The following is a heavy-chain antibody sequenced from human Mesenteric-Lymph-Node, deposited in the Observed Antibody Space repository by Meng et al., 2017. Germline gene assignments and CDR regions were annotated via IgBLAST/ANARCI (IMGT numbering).Heavy chain of an antibody. Sequence: ASVKVSCKASGYTFTGYYIHWVRKAPGQGLGWMGRVNPNSGGTDYAQNFQGRVTMTRDTSIGTAYMELRWLRSDDTAVYYCARTPYGGNSVFDSWGQGTLVTVSS. CDR3: ARTPYGGNSVFDS. D-gene: IGHD4-23*01. CDR2: VNPNSGGT. CDR1: GYTFTGYY. J-gene: IGHJ4*02. V-gene: IGHV1-2*06.